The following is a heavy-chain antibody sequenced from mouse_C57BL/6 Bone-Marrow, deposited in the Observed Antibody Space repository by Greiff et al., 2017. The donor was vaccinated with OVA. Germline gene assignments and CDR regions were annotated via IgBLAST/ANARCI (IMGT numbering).Heavy chain of an antibody. Sequence: VKLQESGAELLKPGASVKISCKASGYAFSSYWMNWVKQRPGKGLEWIGQIYPGDGDTNYNGKFKGKATLTADKSSSTAYMQRSSLTSEDSAVYVCASFTTVVATDYAMDYWGQGTSVTVSS. CDR3: ASFTTVVATDYAMDY. J-gene: IGHJ4*01. D-gene: IGHD1-1*01. CDR2: IYPGDGDT. V-gene: IGHV1-80*01. CDR1: GYAFSSYW.